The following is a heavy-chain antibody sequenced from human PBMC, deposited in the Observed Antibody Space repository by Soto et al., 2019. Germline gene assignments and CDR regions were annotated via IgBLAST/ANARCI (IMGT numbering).Heavy chain of an antibody. V-gene: IGHV1-2*02. Sequence: ASVKVSCKASGYTFTGYYMHWVRQATGQGLVWMGWINHNSGGTNYAQKFQGRVTMTRDTSISTAYMELSRLRSDDTAVYYCARVIEAKLQYYYGMDVWGQGTTVTVSS. D-gene: IGHD1-26*01. CDR3: ARVIEAKLQYYYGMDV. CDR2: INHNSGGT. J-gene: IGHJ6*02. CDR1: GYTFTGYY.